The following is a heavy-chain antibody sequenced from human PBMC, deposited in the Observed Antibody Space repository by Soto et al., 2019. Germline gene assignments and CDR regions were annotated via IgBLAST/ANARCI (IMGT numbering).Heavy chain of an antibody. V-gene: IGHV3-9*01. D-gene: IGHD6-13*01. CDR2: ISWNSGSI. J-gene: IGHJ4*02. Sequence: EVQLVESGGGLVQPGRSLRLSCAASGFTFDDYAMHWVRQAPGKGLEWVSGISWNSGSIGYADSVKGRFTISRDNAKNSLYLRMNSLRAEDTALYYCARATYSSSHSPGYWGQGTLVTVSS. CDR1: GFTFDDYA. CDR3: ARATYSSSHSPGY.